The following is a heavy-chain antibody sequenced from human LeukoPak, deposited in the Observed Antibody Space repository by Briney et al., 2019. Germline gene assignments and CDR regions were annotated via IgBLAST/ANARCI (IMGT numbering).Heavy chain of an antibody. J-gene: IGHJ4*02. CDR1: GGSFSGYY. CDR3: ARTPWELAYYFDY. CDR2: INHSGST. D-gene: IGHD1-26*01. Sequence: SETLSLTCAVYGGSFSGYYWSWIRQPPGKGLEWIGEINHSGSTNYNPSLKSRVTISVDTSKNQFSLKLSSVTAADTAAYYCARTPWELAYYFDYWGQGTLVTVSS. V-gene: IGHV4-34*01.